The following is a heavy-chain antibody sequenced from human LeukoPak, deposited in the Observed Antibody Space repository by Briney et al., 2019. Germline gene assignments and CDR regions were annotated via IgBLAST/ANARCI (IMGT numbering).Heavy chain of an antibody. Sequence: GGSLRLSCAASGFTFSSYAMSWVRQAPGKGLEWVSAISGSGGSTYYADSVKGRFTISRDNSKNTLYLQMNSLRAEDTAVYYRAXEGXTAGYFAEYFQHWGQGTLVTVSS. CDR3: AXEGXTAGYFAEYFQH. CDR2: ISGSGGST. J-gene: IGHJ1*01. V-gene: IGHV3-23*01. D-gene: IGHD6-13*01. CDR1: GFTFSSYA.